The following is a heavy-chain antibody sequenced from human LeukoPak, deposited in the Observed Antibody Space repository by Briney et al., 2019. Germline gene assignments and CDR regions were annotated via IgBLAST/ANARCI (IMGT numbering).Heavy chain of an antibody. CDR1: GCTFTSYG. CDR2: ISAYNGNT. V-gene: IGHV1-18*01. Sequence: GASVKVSCKASGCTFTSYGISWVRQAPGQGLEWMGWISAYNGNTNYAQKLQGRVTMTTDTSTSTAYMELRSLRSDDTAVYYCARGLAVANYPLSDYWGQGTLVTVSS. D-gene: IGHD6-19*01. CDR3: ARGLAVANYPLSDY. J-gene: IGHJ4*02.